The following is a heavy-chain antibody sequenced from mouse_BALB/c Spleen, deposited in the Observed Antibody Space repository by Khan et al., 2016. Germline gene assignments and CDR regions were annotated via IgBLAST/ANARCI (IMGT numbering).Heavy chain of an antibody. CDR2: IRLKSNNYAT. CDR1: GFTFSNYW. J-gene: IGHJ3*01. Sequence: EVRLEESGGGSVQPGGSMKLSCVASGFTFSNYWMNWVRQSPEKGLEWVAEIRLKSNNYATHYAESVKGRFTISRDDSKSSVYLQMNNLRAEDTGIYYCTINWDGFAYWGQGTLVTVSA. D-gene: IGHD4-1*01. V-gene: IGHV6-6*02. CDR3: TINWDGFAY.